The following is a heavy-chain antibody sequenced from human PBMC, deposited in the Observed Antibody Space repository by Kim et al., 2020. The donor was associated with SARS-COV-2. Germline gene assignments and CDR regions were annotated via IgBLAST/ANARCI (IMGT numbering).Heavy chain of an antibody. V-gene: IGHV1-46*01. J-gene: IGHJ6*02. CDR3: AKEQERDMGTSINGLDV. CDR2: INPSGGST. Sequence: ASVKVSCKASGYTFTNYFMHWVRQAPGQGLEWMGIINPSGGSTNYAQRFQGRVTLTRDTSTSTVYMELSSLRSDDTAVYYCAKEQERDMGTSINGLDVWGRGNTVTVSS. CDR1: GYTFTNYF.